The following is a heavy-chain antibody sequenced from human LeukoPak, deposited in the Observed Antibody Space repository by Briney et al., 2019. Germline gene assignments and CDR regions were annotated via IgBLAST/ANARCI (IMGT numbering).Heavy chain of an antibody. CDR2: IIPILGIA. V-gene: IGHV1-69*04. Sequence: SVKVSCKASGGTFSSYAISWVRQAPGQGLEWMGRIIPILGIANYAQKFQGRVTITADKSTSTAYMELSSLRSEDTAVYYCAREPIDYYDSRTDYWGQGTLVTVSS. J-gene: IGHJ4*02. CDR3: AREPIDYYDSRTDY. D-gene: IGHD3-22*01. CDR1: GGTFSSYA.